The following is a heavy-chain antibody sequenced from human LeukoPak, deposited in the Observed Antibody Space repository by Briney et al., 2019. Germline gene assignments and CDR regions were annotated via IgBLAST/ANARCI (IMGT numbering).Heavy chain of an antibody. Sequence: GGSLRLSCAASGFTVSSNYMSWVRQAPGKGLEWVSVIYSGGSTYYADSVKGRFTISRDNSKNTLYLQMNSLRAEDTAVYYCAKGNGLLWFGELLHYFDYWGQGTLVTVSS. J-gene: IGHJ4*02. CDR1: GFTVSSNY. D-gene: IGHD3-10*01. CDR3: AKGNGLLWFGELLHYFDY. CDR2: IYSGGST. V-gene: IGHV3-66*01.